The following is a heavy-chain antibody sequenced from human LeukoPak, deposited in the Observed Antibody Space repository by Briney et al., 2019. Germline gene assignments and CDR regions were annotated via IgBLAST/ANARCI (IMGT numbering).Heavy chain of an antibody. CDR3: SRRCSGGSCYLGFDY. Sequence: ASVKVSCKASGYTFTSYDINWVRQAPGQGLEWMGWMNPNSGNTGYAQKFQGRVTMARNTSISTAYMELSSLRSEDTAVYYCSRRCSGGSCYLGFDYWGLGTLVTVSS. D-gene: IGHD2-15*01. CDR2: MNPNSGNT. J-gene: IGHJ4*02. CDR1: GYTFTSYD. V-gene: IGHV1-8*01.